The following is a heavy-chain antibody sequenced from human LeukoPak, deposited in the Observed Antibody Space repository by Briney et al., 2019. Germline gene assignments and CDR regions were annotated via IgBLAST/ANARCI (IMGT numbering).Heavy chain of an antibody. J-gene: IGHJ3*02. V-gene: IGHV1-69*06. D-gene: IGHD3-22*01. CDR3: AREWDYYDREDAFDI. CDR2: IIPIFGTA. Sequence: SVKVSCKASGGTFSSYAISWVRQAPGQGLEWMGGIIPIFGTANYAQKFQGRVTITADKSTSTAYMELSSLRSEDTAVYYCAREWDYYDREDAFDIWGQGTMVTVSS. CDR1: GGTFSSYA.